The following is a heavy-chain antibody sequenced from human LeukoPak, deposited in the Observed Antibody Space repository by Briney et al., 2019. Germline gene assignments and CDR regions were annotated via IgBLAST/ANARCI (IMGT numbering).Heavy chain of an antibody. Sequence: PGGSLRLSCAASGFTFSSYAMHWVRQAPGKGLEWVAVISYDGSNKYYADSVKGRFTISRDNSKNTLYLQMNSLRAEDTAIYYCANDGKGSPAYGDYEYWGQGTLVTVSS. CDR1: GFTFSSYA. CDR3: ANDGKGSPAYGDYEY. D-gene: IGHD4-17*01. J-gene: IGHJ4*02. CDR2: ISYDGSNK. V-gene: IGHV3-30-3*02.